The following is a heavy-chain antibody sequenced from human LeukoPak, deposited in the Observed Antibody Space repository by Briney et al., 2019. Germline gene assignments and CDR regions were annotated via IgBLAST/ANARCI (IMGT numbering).Heavy chain of an antibody. D-gene: IGHD2-2*01. CDR2: INHSGST. CDR3: ARDGVGCSSTSFYGCGDFYYYYMDV. Sequence: KPSETLSLTCAVYGGSFSGYYWSWIRQPPGKGLGWIGEINHSGSTNYNPSLKSRVTISVDTSKNQFSLKLSSVTAADTAVYYCARDGVGCSSTSFYGCGDFYYYYMDVWGKGTTVTVSS. V-gene: IGHV4-34*01. CDR1: GGSFSGYY. J-gene: IGHJ6*03.